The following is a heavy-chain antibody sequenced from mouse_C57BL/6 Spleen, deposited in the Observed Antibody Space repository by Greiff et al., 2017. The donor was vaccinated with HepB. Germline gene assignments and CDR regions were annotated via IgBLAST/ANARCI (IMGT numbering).Heavy chain of an antibody. CDR3: ARGDRRPNYAMDD. D-gene: IGHD1-2*01. J-gene: IGHJ4*01. CDR1: GFNIKNTY. Sequence: EVQLQQSVAELVRPGASVKLSCTASGFNIKNTYMHWVKQRPEQGLEWIGRIDPANDNTKYAPKLQGKATITADTSSNTDYLQLSSLTYEDTAIFYCARGDRRPNYAMDDWSQGTSVTVSS. CDR2: IDPANDNT. V-gene: IGHV14-3*01.